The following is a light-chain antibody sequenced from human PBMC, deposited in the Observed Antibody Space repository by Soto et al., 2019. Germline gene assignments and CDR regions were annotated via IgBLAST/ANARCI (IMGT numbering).Light chain of an antibody. CDR3: SSYTISGLFV. CDR1: SSDVGAYNY. CDR2: EIY. V-gene: IGLV2-14*01. Sequence: QSVLTQPASVSGSPGQSITISCTGTSSDVGAYNYVSWYQHHPGKAPKLMVYEIYNWPSGVSSRFSGSKSGNTASLTISGLQAEDEADYYCSSYTISGLFVFGTGTKLTVL. J-gene: IGLJ1*01.